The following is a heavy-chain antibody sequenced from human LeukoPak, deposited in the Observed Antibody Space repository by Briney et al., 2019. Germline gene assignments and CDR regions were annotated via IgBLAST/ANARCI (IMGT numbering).Heavy chain of an antibody. Sequence: PGGSLRLSCAASGFTFGNYWMHWVRQAPGKGLLWVSRISDDGSSANYADSVQGRFTISRDNAKNTVYLQMHSLRAEDTAVYYCVSGHCSSTTCYRGAYWGQGTLVTVSS. V-gene: IGHV3-74*01. D-gene: IGHD2-2*03. CDR1: GFTFGNYW. CDR3: VSGHCSSTTCYRGAY. J-gene: IGHJ4*02. CDR2: ISDDGSSA.